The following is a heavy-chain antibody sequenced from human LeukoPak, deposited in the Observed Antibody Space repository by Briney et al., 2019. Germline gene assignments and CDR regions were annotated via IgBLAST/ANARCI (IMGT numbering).Heavy chain of an antibody. CDR2: IKQDGSEK. CDR1: GFTFSSYW. D-gene: IGHD3-3*01. V-gene: IGHV3-7*01. CDR3: ARPTGRRFLEY. Sequence: PGGSLRLSCAASGFTFSSYWMSWVRQAPGKGLEWVANIKQDGSEKYYVDSVKGRFTISRDNAKNSLYLQMNSLRAEDTALYYCARPTGRRFLEYWGKGTTVTVSS. J-gene: IGHJ6*04.